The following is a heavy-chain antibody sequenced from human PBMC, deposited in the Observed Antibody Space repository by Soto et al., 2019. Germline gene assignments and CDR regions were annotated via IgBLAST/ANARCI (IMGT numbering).Heavy chain of an antibody. CDR2: INHSGST. J-gene: IGHJ5*02. CDR1: GGSFGGYY. D-gene: IGHD3-3*01. CDR3: ARGHTRFLEWLTTGNWFDP. V-gene: IGHV4-34*01. Sequence: SETLSLTCAVYGGSFGGYYWSWIRQPPGKGLEWIGEINHSGSTNYNPSLKSRVTISVDTSKNQFSLKLSSVTAADTAVYYCARGHTRFLEWLTTGNWFDPWGQGTLVTVSS.